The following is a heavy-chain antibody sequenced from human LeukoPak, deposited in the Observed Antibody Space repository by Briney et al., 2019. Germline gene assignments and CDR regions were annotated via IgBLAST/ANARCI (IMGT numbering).Heavy chain of an antibody. Sequence: GGSLRLSCAASGFTFSSYAMSWVLQAPGKGLEWVSGISGSGGSTCYADSVKGRFTISRDNSKNTLYLQMNSLRAEDTAVYYCAKQHHDILTGYSFDYWGQGTLVTVSS. D-gene: IGHD3-9*01. V-gene: IGHV3-23*01. J-gene: IGHJ4*02. CDR3: AKQHHDILTGYSFDY. CDR2: ISGSGGST. CDR1: GFTFSSYA.